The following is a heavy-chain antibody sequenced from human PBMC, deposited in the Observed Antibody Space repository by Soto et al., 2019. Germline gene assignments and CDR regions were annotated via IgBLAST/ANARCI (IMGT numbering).Heavy chain of an antibody. CDR3: ARHIYSSSSKDYYYGMDV. CDR1: GYTFTGYY. Sequence: GASVKVSCKASGYTFTGYYMHWVRQAPGQGLEWMGWINPNSGGTKYGASFEGYVTIAADKSIGTAYLQWSSLKASDTAMYYCARHIYSSSSKDYYYGMDVWGQGTTVTVSS. CDR2: INPNSGGT. D-gene: IGHD6-6*01. J-gene: IGHJ6*02. V-gene: IGHV1-2*04.